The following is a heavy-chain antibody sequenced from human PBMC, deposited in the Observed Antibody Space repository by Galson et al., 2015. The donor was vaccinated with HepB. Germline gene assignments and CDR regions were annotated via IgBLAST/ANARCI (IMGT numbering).Heavy chain of an antibody. V-gene: IGHV3-13*04. CDR2: IGIGGDT. CDR1: GFAFSSYD. J-gene: IGHJ4*02. Sequence: SLRLSCAASGFAFSSYDMHWVRQVTGKGLEWVSEIGIGGDTYYPGSVKGRFTISRENAKNSLYLQMNSLRAGDTAVYYCATGHCSGDTCRKFDYWGQGTLVTVSS. CDR3: ATGHCSGDTCRKFDY. D-gene: IGHD2-15*01.